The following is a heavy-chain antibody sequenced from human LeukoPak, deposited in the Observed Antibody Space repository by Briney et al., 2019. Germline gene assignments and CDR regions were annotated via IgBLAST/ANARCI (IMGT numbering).Heavy chain of an antibody. V-gene: IGHV1-2*02. J-gene: IGHJ4*02. CDR2: INPNSGDI. Sequence: ASVKVSCKASGYTFTGSYMRWVRQAPGQGLDWMGWINPNSGDINYAQKFQGRVTLIRDTSISTAYMELSRLRSDDTAVFYCARDTGYGYGYYFDYWGQGTLVTVSS. CDR3: ARDTGYGYGYYFDY. D-gene: IGHD5-18*01. CDR1: GYTFTGSY.